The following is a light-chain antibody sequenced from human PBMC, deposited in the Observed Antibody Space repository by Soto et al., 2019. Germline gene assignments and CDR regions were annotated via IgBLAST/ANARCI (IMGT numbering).Light chain of an antibody. J-gene: IGLJ3*02. CDR3: STWDASLSGRV. CDR2: SDD. CDR1: SSNIGNNF. Sequence: QSVLTQPPSASGTPGQKVTISCSGASSNIGNNFVSWYQQVPGTAPKLLFYSDDQRPSGVPDRVSGSKSGTSASLAISGLRSEDEADYYCSTWDASLSGRVFGGGTKLTVL. V-gene: IGLV1-47*02.